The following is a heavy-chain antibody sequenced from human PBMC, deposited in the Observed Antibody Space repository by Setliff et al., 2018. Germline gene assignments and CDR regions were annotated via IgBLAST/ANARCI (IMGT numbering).Heavy chain of an antibody. CDR3: VRDRTAYSYGLDV. V-gene: IGHV4-59*01. Sequence: SETLSLTCNVSGVSISSYYWSWIRQPPGKGLEWIATIYHKGRTNFNPSLKTRVTMSVDTSKNQFALNLKSVTAADTAVYYCVRDRTAYSYGLDVWGQGTTVTAP. CDR1: GVSISSYY. CDR2: IYHKGRT. J-gene: IGHJ6*02. D-gene: IGHD5-18*01.